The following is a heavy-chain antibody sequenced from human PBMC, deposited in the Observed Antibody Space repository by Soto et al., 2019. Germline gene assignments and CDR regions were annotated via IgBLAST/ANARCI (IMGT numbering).Heavy chain of an antibody. CDR1: GFTFSSYS. J-gene: IGHJ4*02. D-gene: IGHD2-2*01. V-gene: IGHV3-48*01. Sequence: PGGSLRLSCAASGFTFSSYSMNWVRQAPGKGLEWVSYISSSSSTIYYADSVKGRFTISRDNAKNSLYLQMNSLRAEDTAVYYCAGDTCSSTSCYPDYWGQGTLVTVSS. CDR3: AGDTCSSTSCYPDY. CDR2: ISSSSSTI.